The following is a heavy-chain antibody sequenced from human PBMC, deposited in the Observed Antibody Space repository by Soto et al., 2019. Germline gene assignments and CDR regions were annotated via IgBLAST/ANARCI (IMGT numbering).Heavy chain of an antibody. D-gene: IGHD6-6*01. J-gene: IGHJ4*02. V-gene: IGHV4-59*01. CDR2: VYYTGST. Sequence: PSETLSLTCRVSGGSMSGYYWSWIRQAPGKGLEWIGYVYYTGSTSYNPSLQSRVTTSVDTSNKQFSLSLRLVTAADTAVYFCARSIAVPSSHIDHWGQGIRVTVSS. CDR1: GGSMSGYY. CDR3: ARSIAVPSSHIDH.